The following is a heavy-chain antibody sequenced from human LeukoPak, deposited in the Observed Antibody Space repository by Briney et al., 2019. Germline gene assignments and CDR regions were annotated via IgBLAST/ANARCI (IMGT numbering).Heavy chain of an antibody. J-gene: IGHJ4*02. CDR1: GYTFTSYD. CDR3: ARGRRSKITMIVVAIYYFDY. V-gene: IGHV1-8*01. Sequence: ASVKVSCKASGYTFTSYDINWVRQATGQGLEWMGWMNPNSGNTGYAQKFQGRVTMTRNTSISTACMELSSLRSEDTAVYYCARGRRSKITMIVVAIYYFDYWGQGTLVTVSS. D-gene: IGHD3-22*01. CDR2: MNPNSGNT.